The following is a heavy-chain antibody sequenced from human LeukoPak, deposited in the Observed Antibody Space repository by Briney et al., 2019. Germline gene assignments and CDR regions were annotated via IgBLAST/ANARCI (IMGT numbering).Heavy chain of an antibody. Sequence: ASVKVSCKASGYTFTSYAIGWVRQAPGQGLEWMGWVSAYNGATKYAQKFQGRVTMTRNTSISTAYMELSSLGSEDTAVYYCARGRGWDYGDYTGNAYNWFDPWGQGTLVTVSS. V-gene: IGHV1-18*01. CDR3: ARGRGWDYGDYTGNAYNWFDP. CDR2: VSAYNGAT. CDR1: GYTFTSYA. J-gene: IGHJ5*02. D-gene: IGHD4-17*01.